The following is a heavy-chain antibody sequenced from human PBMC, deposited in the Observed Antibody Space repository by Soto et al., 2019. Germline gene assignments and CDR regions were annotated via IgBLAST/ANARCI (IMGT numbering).Heavy chain of an antibody. CDR2: IWYDGSNK. J-gene: IGHJ5*02. Sequence: GGSLRRSCAPCVCTFSSYGMHWVRHTPGKGLEWVAVIWYDGSNKYYADSVKGRFTISRDNSKNTLYLQMNSLRAEDTAVYYCARDGLLKSRSKYNWFDPWGQGTLVTVSS. V-gene: IGHV3-33*01. CDR1: VCTFSSYG. CDR3: ARDGLLKSRSKYNWFDP.